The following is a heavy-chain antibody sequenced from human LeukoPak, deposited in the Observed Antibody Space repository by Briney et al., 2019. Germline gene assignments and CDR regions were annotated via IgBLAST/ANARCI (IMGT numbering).Heavy chain of an antibody. V-gene: IGHV1-2*02. CDR1: GYTFTGYY. Sequence: ASVKVSCKASGYTFTGYYMHWVRQAPGQGLEWMGWINPNSGGTNYAQKFQGRVTMTRDTSISTAYMELSRLRSDDTAVYYCASRREVVTAIRRYYYYGMDVWGQGTTVTVSS. D-gene: IGHD2-21*02. CDR3: ASRREVVTAIRRYYYYGMDV. CDR2: INPNSGGT. J-gene: IGHJ6*02.